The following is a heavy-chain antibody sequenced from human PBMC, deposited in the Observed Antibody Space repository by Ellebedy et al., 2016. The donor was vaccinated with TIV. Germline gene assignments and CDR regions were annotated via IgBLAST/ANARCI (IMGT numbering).Heavy chain of an antibody. V-gene: IGHV3-30*02. D-gene: IGHD5-24*01. CDR2: IRYDGSIK. CDR3: AAINSATDTII. J-gene: IGHJ4*02. Sequence: GESLKISCAASGFSFSGCGMHWVRQAPGKRLEWLSFIRYDGSIKHYADSVKGRFTISRDNSKNTLYLEMNSLRAEDTAVYYCAAINSATDTIIWGQGTLVTVSS. CDR1: GFSFSGCG.